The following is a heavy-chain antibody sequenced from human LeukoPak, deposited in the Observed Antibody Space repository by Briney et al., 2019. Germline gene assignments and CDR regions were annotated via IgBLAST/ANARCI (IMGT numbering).Heavy chain of an antibody. CDR2: IWYDGSNK. CDR1: GFTFSSYG. CDR3: ARRAAAGADY. D-gene: IGHD6-13*01. J-gene: IGHJ4*02. Sequence: GSLRLSCAASGFTFSSYGMHWVRQAPGKGLEWVALIWYDGSNKYYADSVKGRFTISRDNAKNSLYLQMNSLRAEDTAVYYCARRAAAGADYWGQGTLVTVSS. V-gene: IGHV3-33*01.